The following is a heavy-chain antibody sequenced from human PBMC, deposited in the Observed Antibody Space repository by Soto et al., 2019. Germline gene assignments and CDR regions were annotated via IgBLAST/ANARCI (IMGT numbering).Heavy chain of an antibody. CDR2: SIPIQGRA. V-gene: IGHV1-69*02. Sequence: QVQLVQSGAEVRKPGSSVKVSCEASGGSFISYIFTWVRQAPGQGLEWMGRSIPIQGRADYALKFQDRVTITADRSTQTVYRELSSLRPEDTAVYYCAKSLVFVDHAYLDVWGKGTTVTVSS. CDR3: AKSLVFVDHAYLDV. J-gene: IGHJ6*03. CDR1: GGSFISYI. D-gene: IGHD2-21*01.